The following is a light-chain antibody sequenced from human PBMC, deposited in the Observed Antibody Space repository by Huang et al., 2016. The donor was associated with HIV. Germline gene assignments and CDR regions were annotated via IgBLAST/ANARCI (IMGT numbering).Light chain of an antibody. CDR2: GAA. CDR1: QSVSNN. V-gene: IGKV3-15*01. J-gene: IGKJ1*01. Sequence: EIVMTQSPATLSVSPGERATLSCRASQSVSNNLAWYQRKLGQAPRLLIYGAATRATGIPARFSGSGSGTDFTLTISSLQSEDFAVYYCQQYSDWPLWTFGQGSKVEIK. CDR3: QQYSDWPLWT.